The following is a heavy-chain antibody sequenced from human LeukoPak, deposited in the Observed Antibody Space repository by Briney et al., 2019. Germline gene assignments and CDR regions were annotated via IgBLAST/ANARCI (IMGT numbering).Heavy chain of an antibody. J-gene: IGHJ1*01. CDR1: GFTVSSNY. D-gene: IGHD3-10*01. V-gene: IGHV3-53*01. CDR2: IYSGGST. Sequence: GGSLRLSCAVSGFTVSSNYMTWVRRAPGKGLEWVSIIYSGGSTYYADSVKGRFTISRDNSKNTLYLQMNSLRAEDTAVYYCAKDQGYYGSGSYKEYFQHWGQGTLVTVSS. CDR3: AKDQGYYGSGSYKEYFQH.